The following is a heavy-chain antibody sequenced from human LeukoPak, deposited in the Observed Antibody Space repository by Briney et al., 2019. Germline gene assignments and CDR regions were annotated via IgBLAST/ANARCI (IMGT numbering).Heavy chain of an antibody. CDR3: SPSGGNAFGY. Sequence: PGGSLRLSCAASGFTFSSYWMSWVRQAPGKGLEWVANIKQDGSEKYYVDSVKGRFTISRDNAKNSLYLQMNSLRDEDTADCARSPSGGNAFGYWGQGTLVTVSS. CDR1: GFTFSSYW. V-gene: IGHV3-7*04. D-gene: IGHD4-23*01. J-gene: IGHJ4*02. CDR2: IKQDGSEK.